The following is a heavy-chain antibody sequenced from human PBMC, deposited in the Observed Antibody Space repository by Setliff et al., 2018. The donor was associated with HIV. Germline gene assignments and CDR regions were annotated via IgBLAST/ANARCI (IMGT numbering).Heavy chain of an antibody. CDR2: ISYSGST. CDR3: AGALNDGGDS. D-gene: IGHD1-1*01. Sequence: SETLSLTCTVSSGSISSSPYYWAWIRQPPGKGLEWIGYISYSGSTKYNPSLKSRLTISLEASQNQFSLRLTSVTAADTAMYYCAGALNDGGDSWGQGTLVTVSS. J-gene: IGHJ4*02. V-gene: IGHV4-61*05. CDR1: SGSISSSPYY.